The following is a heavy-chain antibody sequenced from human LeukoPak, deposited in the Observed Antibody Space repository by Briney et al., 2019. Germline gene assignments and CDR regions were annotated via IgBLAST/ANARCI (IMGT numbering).Heavy chain of an antibody. D-gene: IGHD6-19*01. CDR1: GYTFTGYY. V-gene: IGHV1-69*13. J-gene: IGHJ6*02. CDR2: IIPIFGTA. Sequence: SVKVSCKASGYTFTGYYMHWVRQAPGQGLEWMGGIIPIFGTANYAQKFQGRVTITADESTSTAYMELSSLRSEDTAVYYCARGLNSSGWKQYYYGMDVWGQGTTVTVSS. CDR3: ARGLNSSGWKQYYYGMDV.